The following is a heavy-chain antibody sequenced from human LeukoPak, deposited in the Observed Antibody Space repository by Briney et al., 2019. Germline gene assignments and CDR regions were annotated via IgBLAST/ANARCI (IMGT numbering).Heavy chain of an antibody. CDR2: TYYRSKWYN. J-gene: IGHJ4*02. CDR3: ARDVGAAGTMWY. CDR1: GDSVSSYSVA. V-gene: IGHV6-1*01. Sequence: SQTLSLTCAISGDSVSSYSVAWNWIRQSPSRGLEWLGRTYYRSKWYNHYAVSVKSPITINADTSKNQFSLQLNLVTPDDTAVYYCARDVGAAGTMWYWGQGTLVTVSS. D-gene: IGHD6-13*01.